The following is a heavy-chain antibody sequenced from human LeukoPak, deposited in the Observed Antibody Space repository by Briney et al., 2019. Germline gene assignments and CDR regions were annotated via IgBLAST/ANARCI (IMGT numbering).Heavy chain of an antibody. Sequence: PSQTLSLTCAVSGGSISSGGYSWSWIRQPPGKGLEWIGYIYHSGSTYYNPSLKSRVTISVDTSKNQFSLKLSSVTAADTAVYYCARLREAVHFDYWGQGTLVTVSS. CDR1: GGSISSGGYS. CDR2: IYHSGST. V-gene: IGHV4-30-2*03. J-gene: IGHJ4*02. CDR3: ARLREAVHFDY. D-gene: IGHD3-10*01.